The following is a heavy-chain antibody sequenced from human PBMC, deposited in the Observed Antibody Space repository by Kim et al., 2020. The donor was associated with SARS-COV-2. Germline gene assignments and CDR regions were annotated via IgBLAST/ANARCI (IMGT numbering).Heavy chain of an antibody. J-gene: IGHJ5*02. CDR3: AREGGGSSGWSWFDP. CDR1: GFTFSSYS. V-gene: IGHV3-21*01. D-gene: IGHD6-19*01. CDR2: ISSSSYI. Sequence: GGSLRLSCAASGFTFSSYSMNWVRQAPGKGLEWVSSISSSSYINYSDSVKGRLTITRDNAKNSLYLQMNSLRAEDTAVDYYAREGGGSSGWSWFDPWGQ.